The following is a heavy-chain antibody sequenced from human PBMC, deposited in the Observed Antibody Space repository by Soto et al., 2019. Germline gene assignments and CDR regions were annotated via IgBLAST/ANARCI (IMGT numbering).Heavy chain of an antibody. J-gene: IGHJ4*02. V-gene: IGHV4-4*02. CDR1: GGSISSSNW. CDR3: ARRWGEGRVDY. Sequence: QVQLQESGPGLVKPSGTLSLTCAVSGGSISSSNWWSWVRQPPGKGLQWIGEIYHSGSTNYIPSLKMRVTISVDKSRNQFSLKLSSETAADTAVYYCARRWGEGRVDYWGQGTLVTVSS. CDR2: IYHSGST. D-gene: IGHD3-10*01.